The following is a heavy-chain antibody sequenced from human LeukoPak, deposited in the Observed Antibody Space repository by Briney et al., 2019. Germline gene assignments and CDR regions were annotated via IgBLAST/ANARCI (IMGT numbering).Heavy chain of an antibody. CDR1: GFTFSSYA. CDR2: ISGSGGST. Sequence: GGSLRLSCAASGFTFSSYAVSWVRQAPGKGLEWVSAISGSGGSTYYADSVKGRFTISRDNSKNTLYLQMNSLGAEDTAVYYCAKVDLTDWNYGGFDYWGQGTLVTVSS. D-gene: IGHD1-7*01. CDR3: AKVDLTDWNYGGFDY. J-gene: IGHJ4*02. V-gene: IGHV3-23*01.